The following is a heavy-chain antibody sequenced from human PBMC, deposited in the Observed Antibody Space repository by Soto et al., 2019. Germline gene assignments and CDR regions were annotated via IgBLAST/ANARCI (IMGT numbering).Heavy chain of an antibody. Sequence: SETLSLTCTVSGGSMSSGDYYWSWIRQPPGKGLEWIGYIYYSGSTYYNPSHKRRVTISVDTSKNQFSLKLRSVTAADTAVYYCARARGYGAFDYWGQGTLVTVSS. CDR2: IYYSGST. J-gene: IGHJ4*02. V-gene: IGHV4-30-4*01. CDR3: ARARGYGAFDY. D-gene: IGHD5-12*01. CDR1: GGSMSSGDYY.